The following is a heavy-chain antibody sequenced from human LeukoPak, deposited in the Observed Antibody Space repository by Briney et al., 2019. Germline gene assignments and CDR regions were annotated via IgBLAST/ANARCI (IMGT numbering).Heavy chain of an antibody. V-gene: IGHV1-69*13. CDR1: GGTFSSYA. CDR3: ARGRVVIRFCGMDV. D-gene: IGHD3-3*01. Sequence: SVKVSCKASGGTFSSYAISWVRQAPGQGLEWMGGIIPIFGTANYAQKFQGRVTSTADESTSTAYMELSSLRSEDTAVYYCARGRVVIRFCGMDVWGQGTTVTVSS. CDR2: IIPIFGTA. J-gene: IGHJ6*02.